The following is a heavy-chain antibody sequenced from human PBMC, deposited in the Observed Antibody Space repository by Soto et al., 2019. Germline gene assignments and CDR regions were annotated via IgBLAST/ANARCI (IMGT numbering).Heavy chain of an antibody. CDR2: IYYSGST. Sequence: PSETLSLTCTVSGGSISSYYWSWIRQPPGKGLEWIGYIYYSGSTNYNPSLKSRVTISVDTSKNQFSLKLSSVTAADTAVYYCAREVQGYYDILTGYYQYYFDYWGQGTLVTVSS. D-gene: IGHD3-9*01. CDR1: GGSISSYY. CDR3: AREVQGYYDILTGYYQYYFDY. V-gene: IGHV4-59*01. J-gene: IGHJ4*02.